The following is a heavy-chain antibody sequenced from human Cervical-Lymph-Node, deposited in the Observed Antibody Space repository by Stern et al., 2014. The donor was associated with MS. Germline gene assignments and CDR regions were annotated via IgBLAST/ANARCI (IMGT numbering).Heavy chain of an antibody. CDR1: GYTLANYW. J-gene: IGHJ3*01. CDR2: RAPSGSYD. CDR3: ARLSEKVADGGRVFEL. D-gene: IGHD6-13*01. V-gene: IGHV5-10-1*03. Sequence: EVQLVESGVEVKKPGESLKIACKDSGYTLANYWITWVRQRPGKGLERMGGRAPSGSYDKYSPSFEGRVAISADTSINTAYLHLSSLRATDTAKYFCARLSEKVADGGRVFELWGQGTKVIVSS.